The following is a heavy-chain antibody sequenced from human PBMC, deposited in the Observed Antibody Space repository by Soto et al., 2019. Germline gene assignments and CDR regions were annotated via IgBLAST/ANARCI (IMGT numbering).Heavy chain of an antibody. V-gene: IGHV1-46*02. CDR1: GYNFNHYY. CDR2: INLRGGTT. D-gene: IGHD4-17*01. CDR3: ARGPDDSDVPRWDH. J-gene: IGHJ4*02. Sequence: QVQLVQSGPEVRKPGASVRLSCATSGYNFNHYYIHWERQAPGQGLEWKGIINLRGGTTEYAHKLRGRVTVTGDTSTRTAYMELSSLRSEDTAVYFCARGPDDSDVPRWDHWGQGTLITVSS.